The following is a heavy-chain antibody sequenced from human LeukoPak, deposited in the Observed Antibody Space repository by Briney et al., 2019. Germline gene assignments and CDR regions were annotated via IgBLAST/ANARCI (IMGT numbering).Heavy chain of an antibody. Sequence: PGGSLRLSCAASGFTVSSNYMSWVRQAPGKGLEWVSVIYSGGSTYYADSVKGRFTISRDNSKNTLYLQMNSLRAEDTAVYYCAKHHLGYSGYDEYFDYWGQGTLVTVSS. CDR1: GFTVSSNY. D-gene: IGHD5-12*01. CDR3: AKHHLGYSGYDEYFDY. V-gene: IGHV3-53*01. J-gene: IGHJ4*02. CDR2: IYSGGST.